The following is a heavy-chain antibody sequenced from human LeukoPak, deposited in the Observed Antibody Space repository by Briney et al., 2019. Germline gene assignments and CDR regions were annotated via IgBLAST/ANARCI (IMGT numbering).Heavy chain of an antibody. CDR3: ARDENFGSSLDY. CDR1: GFTFSSYA. V-gene: IGHV3-64*01. D-gene: IGHD6-6*01. J-gene: IGHJ4*02. Sequence: GGSLRLSCAASGFTFSSYAMHWVRQAPGKELEYVSAISSNGGSTYYANSVKGRFTISRDNSKNTLYLQMGSLRAEDMAVYYCARDENFGSSLDYWGQGTLVTVSS. CDR2: ISSNGGST.